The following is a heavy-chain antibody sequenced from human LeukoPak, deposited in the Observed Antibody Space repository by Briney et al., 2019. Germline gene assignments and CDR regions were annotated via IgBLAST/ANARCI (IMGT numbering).Heavy chain of an antibody. CDR2: IYPGDSDT. Sequence: GESLKISCKGSGYSFTSYWIGWVRQMPGKGLEWMGIIYPGDSDTRYSPSFQGQVTISADKSISTAYLQWSSLRASDTAMYHCARLGVAVAGTKYFQHWGQGTLVTVSS. V-gene: IGHV5-51*01. CDR3: ARLGVAVAGTKYFQH. CDR1: GYSFTSYW. J-gene: IGHJ1*01. D-gene: IGHD6-19*01.